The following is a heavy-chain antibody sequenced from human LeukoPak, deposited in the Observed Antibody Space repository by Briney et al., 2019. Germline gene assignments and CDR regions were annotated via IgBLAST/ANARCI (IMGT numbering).Heavy chain of an antibody. V-gene: IGHV3-7*04. J-gene: IGHJ4*02. CDR2: INQDGSEK. CDR1: GFTFSDYY. CDR3: SGDPGDY. Sequence: PGGSLRLSCAASGFTFSDYYMSWIRQAPGRGLEWVANINQDGSEKYYVDSVKGRFTISRDNARNSLYLQMNSLGVDDTAVYFCSGDPGDYWGQGTLVSVSS. D-gene: IGHD7-27*01.